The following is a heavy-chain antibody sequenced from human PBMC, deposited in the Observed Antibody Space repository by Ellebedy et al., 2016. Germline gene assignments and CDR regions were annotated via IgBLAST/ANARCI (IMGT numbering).Heavy chain of an antibody. J-gene: IGHJ4*02. CDR3: TKDWPAGIAVGGTYFDY. CDR2: IRSKAYGGTT. V-gene: IGHV3-49*04. Sequence: GESLKISCAASGFTFSSYAMSWVRQAPGKGLEWVGFIRSKAYGGTTEYAASVKGRFTISRDDSKSIAYLQMNSLKTEDTAGYYFTKDWPAGIAVGGTYFDYWGQGTLVTVSS. CDR1: GFTFSSYA. D-gene: IGHD6-19*01.